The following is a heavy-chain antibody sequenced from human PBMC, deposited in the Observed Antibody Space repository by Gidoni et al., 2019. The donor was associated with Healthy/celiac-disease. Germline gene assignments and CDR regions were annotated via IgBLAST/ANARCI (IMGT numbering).Heavy chain of an antibody. CDR3: ARDPGYCGGDCYSDY. J-gene: IGHJ4*02. V-gene: IGHV1-18*01. Sequence: QVQLVQSGAEVKKPGASVKFSCKASGYTFTSYGSSWVRQAPGQGLEWMGWISAYNGNTNYAQKRQGRVTMTTDTSTSTAYMELRSLRSDDTAVYYCARDPGYCGGDCYSDYWGQGTLVTVSS. CDR1: GYTFTSYG. D-gene: IGHD2-21*02. CDR2: ISAYNGNT.